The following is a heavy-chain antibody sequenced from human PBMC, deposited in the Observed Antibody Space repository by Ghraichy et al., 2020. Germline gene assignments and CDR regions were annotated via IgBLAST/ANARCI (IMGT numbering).Heavy chain of an antibody. CDR2: IYYSGST. CDR3: ARVTAAAGDDYYYYYMDV. J-gene: IGHJ6*03. V-gene: IGHV4-59*01. Sequence: SETLSLTCTVSGGSISSYYWSWIRQPPGKGLEWIGYIYYSGSTNYNPSLKSRVTISVDTSKNQFSLKLSSVTAADTAVYYCARVTAAAGDDYYYYYMDVWGKGTTVTVSS. CDR1: GGSISSYY. D-gene: IGHD6-13*01.